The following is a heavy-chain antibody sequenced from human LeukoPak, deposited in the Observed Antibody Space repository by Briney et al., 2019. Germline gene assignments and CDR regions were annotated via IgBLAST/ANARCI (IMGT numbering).Heavy chain of an antibody. J-gene: IGHJ4*02. CDR1: GFTFDDYA. D-gene: IGHD3-22*01. Sequence: GGSLRLSCAASGFTFDDYAMYWVRQAPGKGLEWVSGISWNSGSIGYADSVKGRFTISRDNAKDSLYLQMNSLRAEDTALYYCAKDSGAYYYDSSGYYYFDYWGQGTLVTVSS. CDR3: AKDSGAYYYDSSGYYYFDY. V-gene: IGHV3-9*01. CDR2: ISWNSGSI.